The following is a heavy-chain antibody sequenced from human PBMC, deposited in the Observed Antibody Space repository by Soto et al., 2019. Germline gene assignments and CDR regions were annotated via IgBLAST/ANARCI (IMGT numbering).Heavy chain of an antibody. D-gene: IGHD4-17*01. J-gene: IGHJ4*02. V-gene: IGHV3-33*01. CDR3: ARDQTYGGNSDFDY. Sequence: GGSLRLSCAASGFTFSSYGMNWVRQAPGKGLEWVAVIWYDGSNKYYADSVKGRFTISRDNSKNTLYLQMNSLRAEDTALYYCARDQTYGGNSDFDYWGQGTLVTVSS. CDR2: IWYDGSNK. CDR1: GFTFSSYG.